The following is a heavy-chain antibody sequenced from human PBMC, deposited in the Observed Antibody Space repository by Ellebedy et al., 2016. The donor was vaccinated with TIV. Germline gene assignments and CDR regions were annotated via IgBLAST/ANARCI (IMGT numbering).Heavy chain of an antibody. V-gene: IGHV1-2*02. CDR1: GYTFTDDY. Sequence: AASVKVSCKASGYTFTDDYIHWVRQAPGQGLEWMGRINPNSGGTKYAQRFQGRVTVTRDTSISPAYMELSKLRSDDTAVYYCARSQNFYGSGSYNWFDPWGQGTLVTVSS. CDR2: INPNSGGT. CDR3: ARSQNFYGSGSYNWFDP. J-gene: IGHJ5*02. D-gene: IGHD3-10*01.